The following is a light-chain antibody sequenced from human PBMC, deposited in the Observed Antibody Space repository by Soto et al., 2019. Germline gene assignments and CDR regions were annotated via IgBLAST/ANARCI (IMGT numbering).Light chain of an antibody. J-gene: IGKJ1*01. Sequence: EIVMTQSPATLSVSPGERATLSCRASQSVSSNLAWYQQKPGQAPRLLIYGASTRATDIPARFSGSGSGTEFTLTISRLQPGDFATYYCQQYNVYSPTFGQGTKVDIK. V-gene: IGKV3-15*01. CDR2: GAS. CDR3: QQYNVYSPT. CDR1: QSVSSN.